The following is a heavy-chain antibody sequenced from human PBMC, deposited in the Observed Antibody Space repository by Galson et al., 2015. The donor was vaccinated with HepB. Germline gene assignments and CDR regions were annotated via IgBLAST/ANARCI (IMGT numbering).Heavy chain of an antibody. V-gene: IGHV4-34*01. Sequence: ETLSLTCAVYGGSFSGYYCCWIRQPPGKGLEWIGESNHSGSTNYNPYLKSRVTITVDTSKNQFSLKRSSVTAADTAVYYCAAPMVRGDGDGYFDLWGRGTLVTVSS. CDR2: SNHSGST. CDR1: GGSFSGYY. D-gene: IGHD3-10*01. J-gene: IGHJ2*01. CDR3: AAPMVRGDGDGYFDL.